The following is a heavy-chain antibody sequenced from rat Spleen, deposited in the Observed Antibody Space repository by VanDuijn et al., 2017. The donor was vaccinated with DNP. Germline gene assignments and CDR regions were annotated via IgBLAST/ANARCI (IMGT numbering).Heavy chain of an antibody. CDR2: ITGGSGTT. CDR1: GFTFNYYW. D-gene: IGHD4-1*01. V-gene: IGHV5-31*01. Sequence: EVQLVESGGDLVQPGRSLKLSCVASGFTFNYYWMAWIRQVPGKGLEWIASITGGSGTTSYPDSVKGRFTISRDYAKPTLYLQMDSLRSEDMATYYCARYSLIKRVWDYWGQGVTVTVSS. J-gene: IGHJ2*01. CDR3: ARYSLIKRVWDY.